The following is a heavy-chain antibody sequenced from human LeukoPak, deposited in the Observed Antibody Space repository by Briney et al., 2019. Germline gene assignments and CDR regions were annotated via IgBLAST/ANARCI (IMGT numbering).Heavy chain of an antibody. CDR2: INPSGGST. Sequence: ASVKVSCKASGYTFTSYYMHWVRQAPGQGPEWMGIINPSGGSTSYAQKFQGRVTMTRDTSTSTVYMELSSPRSEDTAVYYCARDFGPGIAVAGTNYYYYGMDVWGQGTTVTVSS. J-gene: IGHJ6*02. CDR3: ARDFGPGIAVAGTNYYYYGMDV. D-gene: IGHD6-19*01. V-gene: IGHV1-46*01. CDR1: GYTFTSYY.